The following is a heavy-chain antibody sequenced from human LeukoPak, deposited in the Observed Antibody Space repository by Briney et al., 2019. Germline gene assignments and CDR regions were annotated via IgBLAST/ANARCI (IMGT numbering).Heavy chain of an antibody. CDR2: ISSSGSDT. CDR3: ARLLGYCSSTSCYFDY. CDR1: RFTFRDHF. J-gene: IGHJ4*02. D-gene: IGHD2-2*01. Sequence: PGGSLRLSCAASRFTFRDHFMSWIRQPPGKGLEYVSYISSSGSDTYYSDSVKGRFTVSRDNAKNSLFLQMNSLRAEDTAVYYCARLLGYCSSTSCYFDYWGQGTLVTVSS. V-gene: IGHV3-11*04.